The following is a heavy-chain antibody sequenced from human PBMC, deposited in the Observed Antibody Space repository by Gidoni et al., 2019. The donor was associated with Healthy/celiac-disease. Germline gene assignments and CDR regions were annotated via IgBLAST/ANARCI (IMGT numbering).Heavy chain of an antibody. CDR3: AKDQLRATGDIVY. CDR2: IRYDGSNK. Sequence: QVQLVESGGGVVQPGGSLRLSCAASGFTFSSYGMHWVRQAPGKGLEWVAFIRYDGSNKYYADSVKGRFTISRDNSKNTLYLQMNSLRAEDTAVYYCAKDQLRATGDIVYWGQGTLVTVSS. V-gene: IGHV3-30*02. D-gene: IGHD1-26*01. J-gene: IGHJ4*02. CDR1: GFTFSSYG.